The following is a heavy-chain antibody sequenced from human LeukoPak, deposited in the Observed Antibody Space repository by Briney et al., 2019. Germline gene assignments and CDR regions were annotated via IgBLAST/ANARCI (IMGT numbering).Heavy chain of an antibody. V-gene: IGHV3-30*03. CDR2: ISSDGTNK. Sequence: HPGGSLRLSCAASRFTFSIFGMHWVRQAPGKGLEWIAVISSDGTNKYYADSVRGRFTISRDNSKDTLYLQMSSLRIEDTAIYYCRAATRYLDYYYDYWGQGTLVTVSS. D-gene: IGHD3-22*01. CDR1: RFTFSIFG. J-gene: IGHJ4*02. CDR3: RAATRYLDYYYDY.